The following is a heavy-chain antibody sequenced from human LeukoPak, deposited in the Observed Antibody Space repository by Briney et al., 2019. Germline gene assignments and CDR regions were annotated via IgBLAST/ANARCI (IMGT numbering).Heavy chain of an antibody. CDR3: ARGYYDSSGYSRFDY. CDR2: IYPSGST. J-gene: IGHJ4*02. V-gene: IGHV4-4*07. CDR1: GGSISSYY. Sequence: SETLSLTCTVSGGSISSYYWIWIRQPAGKGLEWIGRIYPSGSTNYNPSLKSRVTMSVDTSKNQFSLKLSSVTAADTAVYYCARGYYDSSGYSRFDYWGQGTLVTVSS. D-gene: IGHD3-22*01.